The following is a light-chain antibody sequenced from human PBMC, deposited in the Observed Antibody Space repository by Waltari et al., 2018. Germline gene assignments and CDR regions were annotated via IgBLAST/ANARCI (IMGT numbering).Light chain of an antibody. J-gene: IGLJ2*01. Sequence: QSALTQPASVSGSPGQSITISCTGTNNDVGASKFVPWYQQHPGRAPQLMIYDVTERPSGISCRCSGSKSANTASLTISGRLPEDEAIYYCCSFTATHTLLFGGGTTVTVL. V-gene: IGLV2-14*03. CDR2: DVT. CDR3: CSFTATHTLL. CDR1: NNDVGASKF.